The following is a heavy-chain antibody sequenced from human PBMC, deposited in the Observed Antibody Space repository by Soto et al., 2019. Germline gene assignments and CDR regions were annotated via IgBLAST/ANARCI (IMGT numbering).Heavy chain of an antibody. CDR1: GFSFLSYG. J-gene: IGHJ4*02. CDR2: ITGASGYI. V-gene: IGHV3-21*02. Sequence: EVQLVESGGGLVKSGGSLRLTCAASGFSFLSYGMSWVRQAPGKGPEWVAFITGASGYIWYADSVKGRFSVSRDNAENSLYRKMRNLRDDDAEVFYWARQGINSTDLYYFDYGGEGALGAVST. CDR3: ARQGINSTDLYYFDY. D-gene: IGHD6-13*01.